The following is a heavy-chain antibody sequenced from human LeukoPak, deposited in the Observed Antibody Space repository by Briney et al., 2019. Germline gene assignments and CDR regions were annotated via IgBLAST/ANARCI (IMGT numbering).Heavy chain of an antibody. CDR2: VSYRGTT. Sequence: SETLSLTCTVFGGPISSYYWNWIRQPPGKGLEWIGYVSYRGTTNYNPSLKSRVTISVDTSKNQFSLKLSSVTAADTAVYYCARGPGIAVAGRSSYYFDYWGQGTLVTVSS. D-gene: IGHD6-19*01. CDR3: ARGPGIAVAGRSSYYFDY. J-gene: IGHJ4*02. CDR1: GGPISSYY. V-gene: IGHV4-59*01.